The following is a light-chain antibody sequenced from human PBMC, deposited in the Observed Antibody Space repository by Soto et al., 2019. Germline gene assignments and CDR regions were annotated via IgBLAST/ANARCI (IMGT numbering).Light chain of an antibody. CDR2: DAS. J-gene: IGKJ1*01. V-gene: IGKV3-11*01. CDR1: QSVSNY. Sequence: EIVWTQSPATLSLSPGERATLSCRASQSVSNYLAWYQQKPGQAPRLLIYDASNRATGIPARFSGSGSGTDYTLTISSLEPEDFAVYYCQQRSNSPPTWTFGQGTKVEIK. CDR3: QQRSNSPPTWT.